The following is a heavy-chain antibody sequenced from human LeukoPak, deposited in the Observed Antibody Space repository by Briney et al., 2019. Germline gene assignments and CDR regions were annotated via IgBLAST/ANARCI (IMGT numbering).Heavy chain of an antibody. D-gene: IGHD5-18*01. J-gene: IGHJ4*02. CDR1: GYTFTSYY. Sequence: ASVKVSCKASGYTFTSYYMHWVRQAPGQGLEWMGRINPNSGGTNYAQEFQGRVTTTRDTSISTAYMELSRLRSDDTAVYYCASLYSYGYSHFDYWGQGTLVTVSS. V-gene: IGHV1-2*06. CDR3: ASLYSYGYSHFDY. CDR2: INPNSGGT.